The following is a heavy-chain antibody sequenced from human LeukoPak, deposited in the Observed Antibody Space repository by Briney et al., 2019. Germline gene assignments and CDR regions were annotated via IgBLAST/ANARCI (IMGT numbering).Heavy chain of an antibody. CDR1: GFTFTNAW. J-gene: IGHJ4*02. Sequence: KPGGSLRLSCAASGFTFTNAWMSWVRQVPGKGLEWVGRIKSKTDGGTTDYAAPVKGRFTISRDDSKNTLYLQMNSLKTEDTAVYYCTPHFWSGLDYFDYWGQGTLVTVSS. CDR2: IKSKTDGGTT. CDR3: TPHFWSGLDYFDY. D-gene: IGHD3-3*02. V-gene: IGHV3-15*01.